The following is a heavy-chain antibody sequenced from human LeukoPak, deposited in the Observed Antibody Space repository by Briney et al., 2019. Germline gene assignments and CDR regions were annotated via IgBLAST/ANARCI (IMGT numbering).Heavy chain of an antibody. CDR2: INPNSGGT. Sequence: ASVKVSCKASGYTFTGYFMHWVRQAPGQGLEWMGWINPNSGGTNYAQKFQDTVTMTRDTSITTAYMDLSRLRSDDTAVYYCARGDIRAAGPNPAFDYWGQGTLVTVSS. V-gene: IGHV1-2*02. J-gene: IGHJ4*02. CDR1: GYTFTGYF. D-gene: IGHD6-13*01. CDR3: ARGDIRAAGPNPAFDY.